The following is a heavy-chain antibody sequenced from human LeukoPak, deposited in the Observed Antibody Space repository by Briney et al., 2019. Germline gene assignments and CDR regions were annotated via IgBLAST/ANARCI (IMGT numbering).Heavy chain of an antibody. J-gene: IGHJ4*02. V-gene: IGHV3-21*01. Sequence: GGSLRLSCAASGFTFSSYSMNWVRQAPGKGLEWVSSISSSSSYIYYADSVKGRFTISRDNAKNSLYLQMNSLRAEDTAVYYCARGFGYYYGSGSYYNKLFDYWGQGTLVTVSS. CDR3: ARGFGYYYGSGSYYNKLFDY. CDR1: GFTFSSYS. CDR2: ISSSSSYI. D-gene: IGHD3-10*01.